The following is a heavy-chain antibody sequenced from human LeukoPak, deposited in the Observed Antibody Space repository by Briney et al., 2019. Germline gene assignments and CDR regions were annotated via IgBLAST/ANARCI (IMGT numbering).Heavy chain of an antibody. CDR3: ARDRGYSYGPFDY. D-gene: IGHD5-18*01. Sequence: GGSLRLSCAASGFTFSSYSMNWVRQAPGKGLEWVSSISSSSSYIYYADSVKGRFTISRDNAKNSLYLQMNSLRAEDTAVYYCARDRGYSYGPFDYWGQGTLVTVSS. CDR2: ISSSSSYI. V-gene: IGHV3-21*01. CDR1: GFTFSSYS. J-gene: IGHJ4*02.